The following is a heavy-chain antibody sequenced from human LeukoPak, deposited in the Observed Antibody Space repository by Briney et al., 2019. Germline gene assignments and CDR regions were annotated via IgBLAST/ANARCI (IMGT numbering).Heavy chain of an antibody. CDR1: GFTFSGYG. D-gene: IGHD2-21*01. J-gene: IGHJ4*02. CDR2: ISRDGSNK. Sequence: GGSLRLSCAASGFTFSGYGMHWVRQAPGKGLEWVAVISRDGSNKYYADSVKGRFTISRDNSKNTLYLQMNSLRAEDTAVYYCAREFGVVFLDYWGQGTLVTASS. V-gene: IGHV3-30-3*01. CDR3: AREFGVVFLDY.